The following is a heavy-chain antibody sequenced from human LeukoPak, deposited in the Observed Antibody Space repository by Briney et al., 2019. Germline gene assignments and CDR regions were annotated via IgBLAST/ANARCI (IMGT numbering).Heavy chain of an antibody. Sequence: PGRSLRLSCAASGFTSSSYGMHWVRQAPGKGLEWVAVIWYDGTNTYYADSVKGRFTISRDNSKNTLYLQMNSLRAEDTAVYYCARDFCSGGSCYPDAFDIWGQGTMVTVSS. D-gene: IGHD2-15*01. V-gene: IGHV3-33*01. CDR2: IWYDGTNT. CDR1: GFTSSSYG. J-gene: IGHJ3*02. CDR3: ARDFCSGGSCYPDAFDI.